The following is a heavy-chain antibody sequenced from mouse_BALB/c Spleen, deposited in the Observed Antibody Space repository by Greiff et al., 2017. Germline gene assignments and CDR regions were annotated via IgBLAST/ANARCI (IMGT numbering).Heavy chain of an antibody. CDR3: ARDPLMRYEGAMDY. V-gene: IGHV5-9-4*01. CDR1: GFTFSSYA. D-gene: IGHD2-14*01. CDR2: ISSGGSYT. Sequence: EVQLKESGGGLVKPGGSLKLSCAASGFTFSSYAMSWVRQSPEKRLEWVAEISSGGSYTYYPDTETGRFTISRDNAKNTLYLEMSSLRSEDTAMYYCARDPLMRYEGAMDYWGQGTSVTVSA. J-gene: IGHJ4*01.